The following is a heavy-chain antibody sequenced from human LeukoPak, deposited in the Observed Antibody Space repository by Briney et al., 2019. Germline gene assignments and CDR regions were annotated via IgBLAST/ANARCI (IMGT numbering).Heavy chain of an antibody. CDR3: ARGLGFYSSGWSVPDY. J-gene: IGHJ4*02. Sequence: ASVKVSCKASGYTFTGYYMHWVRQAPGQGLEWMGWINPNSGGTNYAQKFQGWVTMTRDTSISTAYMELSRLRSDDTAAYYCARGLGFYSSGWSVPDYWGQGTLVTVSS. CDR2: INPNSGGT. CDR1: GYTFTGYY. D-gene: IGHD6-19*01. V-gene: IGHV1-2*04.